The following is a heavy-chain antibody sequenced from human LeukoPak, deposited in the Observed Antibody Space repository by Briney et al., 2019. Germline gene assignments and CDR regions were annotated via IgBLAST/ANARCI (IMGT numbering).Heavy chain of an antibody. CDR3: AREFWDYDSSGYYDY. CDR2: IYYSGST. D-gene: IGHD3-22*01. J-gene: IGHJ4*02. CDR1: GGSISSYY. Sequence: SETLSLTCTVSGGSISSYYWSWIRQPPGKGLEWIGYIYYSGSTNYNPSLKSRVTISVDTSKNQFSLKLSSVTAADTAVYYCAREFWDYDSSGYYDYWGQGTLVTVSS. V-gene: IGHV4-59*01.